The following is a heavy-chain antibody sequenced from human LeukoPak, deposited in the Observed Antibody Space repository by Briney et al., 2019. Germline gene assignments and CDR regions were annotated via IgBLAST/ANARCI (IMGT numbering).Heavy chain of an antibody. J-gene: IGHJ4*02. V-gene: IGHV1-2*06. Sequence: ASVKVSCKASGYTFTSYGISWVRQAPGQGLEWMGRINPNSGGTNYAQKFQGRVTMTRDTSISTAYMELSRLRSDDTAAYYCARAPYYYDSSGLSYWGQGTLVTVSS. CDR3: ARAPYYYDSSGLSY. D-gene: IGHD3-22*01. CDR1: GYTFTSYG. CDR2: INPNSGGT.